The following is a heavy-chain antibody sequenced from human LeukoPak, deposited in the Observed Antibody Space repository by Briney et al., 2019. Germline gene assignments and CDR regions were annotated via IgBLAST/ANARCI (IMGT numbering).Heavy chain of an antibody. CDR1: GFTVSSNY. CDR3: AKGGLGVYSYGPRDYFDY. D-gene: IGHD5-18*01. V-gene: IGHV3-53*01. CDR2: IYSGGST. Sequence: GGSLRLSCAASGFTVSSNYMSWVRQAPGKGLEWVSVIYSGGSTFYADSVKGRFTISRDNAKNSLYLQMNSLRAEDTAVYYCAKGGLGVYSYGPRDYFDYWGQGTLVTVSS. J-gene: IGHJ4*02.